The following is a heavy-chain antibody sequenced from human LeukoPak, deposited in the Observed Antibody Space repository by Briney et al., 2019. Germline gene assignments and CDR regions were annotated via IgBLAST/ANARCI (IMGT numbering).Heavy chain of an antibody. CDR2: ISPSGDST. CDR3: ARDGGGSYESAYWYFDL. D-gene: IGHD1-26*01. V-gene: IGHV1-46*01. J-gene: IGHJ2*01. Sequence: ASVKVSCKAFGYTFTRKYMHWVRQAPGQGPEWMGVISPSGDSTAYAQKFQGRITLTRDMSTSTDYLELSSLTSEDTAVYYCARDGGGSYESAYWYFDLWGRGTLVTVSS. CDR1: GYTFTRKY.